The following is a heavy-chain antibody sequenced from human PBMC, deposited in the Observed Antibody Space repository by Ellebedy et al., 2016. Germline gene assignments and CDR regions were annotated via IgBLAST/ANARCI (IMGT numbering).Heavy chain of an antibody. CDR3: ARGNRYTGIYYFYYMDV. J-gene: IGHJ6*03. D-gene: IGHD1-26*01. V-gene: IGHV1-69*13. CDR2: IIPLFNTA. CDR1: GGTFSNYA. Sequence: SVKVSXXTSGGTFSNYAISWVRQAPGQGLEWMGGIIPLFNTASYAQKFQGRVTITADESTSTAYMELSSLRSEDTAVYYCARGNRYTGIYYFYYMDVWGKGTTVTVFS.